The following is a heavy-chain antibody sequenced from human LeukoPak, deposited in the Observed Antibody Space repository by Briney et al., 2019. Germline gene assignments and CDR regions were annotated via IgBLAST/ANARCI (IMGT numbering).Heavy chain of an antibody. V-gene: IGHV4-31*03. CDR1: GGSISSGGYY. CDR3: ARMKLGYCSSTSCKQFDY. D-gene: IGHD2-2*01. J-gene: IGHJ4*02. CDR2: IYYSGST. Sequence: PSQTLSLTCTVSGGSISSGGYYWSWIRQHPGKGLEWIGYIYYSGSTYYNPSLKSRVTISVGTSKNQFSLKLSSVTAADTAVYYCARMKLGYCSSTSCKQFDYWGQGTLVTVSS.